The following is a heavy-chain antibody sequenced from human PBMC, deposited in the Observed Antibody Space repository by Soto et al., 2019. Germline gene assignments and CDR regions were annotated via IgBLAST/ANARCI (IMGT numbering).Heavy chain of an antibody. CDR1: GYTFTSYA. J-gene: IGHJ4*02. Sequence: ASVKVSCKASGYTFTSYAMHWVRQAPGQRLEWMGWINAGNGNTKYSQKFQGRVTITRDTSASTAYMELNSLRAEDTAVYYCARDGYCSGGSCYSVPVFDYWGQGTLVTVSS. CDR3: ARDGYCSGGSCYSVPVFDY. D-gene: IGHD2-15*01. CDR2: INAGNGNT. V-gene: IGHV1-3*01.